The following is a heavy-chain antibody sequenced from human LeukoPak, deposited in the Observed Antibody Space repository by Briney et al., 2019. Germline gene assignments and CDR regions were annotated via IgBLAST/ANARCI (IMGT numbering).Heavy chain of an antibody. Sequence: PGRSLRLSCAASGFTFSSYGMHWVRQAPGKGLEWVAVISYDGSNKYYADSVKGRFTISRDNSKNTLYPQMNSLRAEDTAVYYCAKRQGLYSSGWYGDAFDIWGQGTMVTVSS. CDR1: GFTFSSYG. V-gene: IGHV3-30*18. CDR2: ISYDGSNK. CDR3: AKRQGLYSSGWYGDAFDI. D-gene: IGHD6-19*01. J-gene: IGHJ3*02.